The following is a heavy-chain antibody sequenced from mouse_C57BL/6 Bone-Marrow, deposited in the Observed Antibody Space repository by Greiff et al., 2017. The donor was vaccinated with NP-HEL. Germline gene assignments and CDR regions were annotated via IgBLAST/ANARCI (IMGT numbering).Heavy chain of an antibody. Sequence: EADGGLVQPKGSLKLSCAASGFSFNTYAMHRVRQAPGKGLEWVARIRSKSNNYATYYADAVKDRFTISRDDSESMLYLQMNNLKTEDTAMYYCVRHDGWFAYWGQGTLVTVSA. CDR3: VRHDGWFAY. CDR1: GFSFNTYA. V-gene: IGHV10-1*01. CDR2: IRSKSNNYAT. J-gene: IGHJ3*01.